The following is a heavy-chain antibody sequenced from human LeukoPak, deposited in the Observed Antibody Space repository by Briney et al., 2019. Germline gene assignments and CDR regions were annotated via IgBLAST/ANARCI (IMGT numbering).Heavy chain of an antibody. CDR3: ARDRSYGNYFDY. J-gene: IGHJ4*02. D-gene: IGHD5-18*01. V-gene: IGHV4-59*01. CDR1: GGSISSYY. Sequence: SPSETLSLTCTVSGGSISSYYWSWIRQPPGKGLEWIGYIYYSGSTNYNPSLKSRVTISVDTSKNQFSLKLSSVTAADTAVYYCARDRSYGNYFDYWGQGTLVTVSS. CDR2: IYYSGST.